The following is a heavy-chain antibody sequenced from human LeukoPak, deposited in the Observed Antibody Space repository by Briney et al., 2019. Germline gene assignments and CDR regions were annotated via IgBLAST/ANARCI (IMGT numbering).Heavy chain of an antibody. Sequence: GGSLRLSCAASGFTFSSYWMSWVRQAPGKGLEWVANIKQDGSEKYYVDSVKGRFTISRDNAKNSLYLQMNSLRAEDTAVYYCAKRADSSAHSFDYWGQGTLVTVSS. D-gene: IGHD3-22*01. J-gene: IGHJ4*02. V-gene: IGHV3-7*01. CDR2: IKQDGSEK. CDR3: AKRADSSAHSFDY. CDR1: GFTFSSYW.